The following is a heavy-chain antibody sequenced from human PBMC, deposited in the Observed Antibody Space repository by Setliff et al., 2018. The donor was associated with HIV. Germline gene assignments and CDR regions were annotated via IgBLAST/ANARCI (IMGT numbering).Heavy chain of an antibody. Sequence: ASVKVSCKASGYTFTSYGISWVRQAPGQGLEWMAWISAYSGNTNYAQKLQGRVTMTTDTSTSTAYMELRSLRSDDTAVYYCAIVAWYYSFWSGLGDAFDIWGQGTMVT. D-gene: IGHD3-3*01. CDR2: ISAYSGNT. CDR3: AIVAWYYSFWSGLGDAFDI. V-gene: IGHV1-18*01. CDR1: GYTFTSYG. J-gene: IGHJ3*02.